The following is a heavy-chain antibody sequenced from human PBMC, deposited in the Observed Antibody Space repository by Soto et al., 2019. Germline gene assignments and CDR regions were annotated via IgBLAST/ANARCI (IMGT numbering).Heavy chain of an antibody. CDR1: GGSLTSSSYY. CDR2: LSYSGTT. Sequence: QLQLQESGPGLVKSSEILSLTCAVSGGSLTSSSYYCGWMRQPPGKGLEWIGSLSYSGTTYYNPSFNGRVVISVDTSRDQFSLQLTSVTAADTAVYCCVASTIFGVVDNFDYWGLGSLVIVSS. J-gene: IGHJ4*02. CDR3: VASTIFGVVDNFDY. V-gene: IGHV4-39*01. D-gene: IGHD3-3*01.